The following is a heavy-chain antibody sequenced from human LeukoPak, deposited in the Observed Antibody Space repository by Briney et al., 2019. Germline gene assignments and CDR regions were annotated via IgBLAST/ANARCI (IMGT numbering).Heavy chain of an antibody. Sequence: GASVKVSCKASGYTFSNYGISWVRQAPGLGLEWMGWTSYNGNTNYAQKFQDRVTMTTDTSTTTAYMELSSLRSEDTAVYYCARAGSSLVWFDPWGQGTLVTVSS. CDR3: ARAGSSLVWFDP. J-gene: IGHJ5*02. CDR2: TSYNGNT. CDR1: GYTFSNYG. V-gene: IGHV1-18*04. D-gene: IGHD6-6*01.